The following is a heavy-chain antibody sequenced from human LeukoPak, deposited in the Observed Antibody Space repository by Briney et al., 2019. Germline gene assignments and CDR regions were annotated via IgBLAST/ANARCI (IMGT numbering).Heavy chain of an antibody. J-gene: IGHJ6*03. CDR1: GFTFSSYG. CDR2: IYYSGST. CDR3: ARGGGPYCSGGSCYYYYYYMDV. Sequence: PGGSLRLSCAASGFTFSSYGMSWVRQAPGKGLEWMGYIYYSGSTNYNPSLKSRVTISVDTSKNQFSLKLSSVTAADTAVYYCARGGGPYCSGGSCYYYYYYMDVWGKGTTVTISS. V-gene: IGHV4-59*01. D-gene: IGHD2-15*01.